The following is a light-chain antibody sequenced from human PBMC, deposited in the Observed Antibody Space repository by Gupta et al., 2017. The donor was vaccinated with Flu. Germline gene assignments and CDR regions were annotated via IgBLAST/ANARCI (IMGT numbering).Light chain of an antibody. Sequence: GQTTSIACGGNNIGSESVHWYQQKPGQAPVLVLYDDDVRPSGIPERFSGSNSGNTATLTIRRVEAGDEADYYCQVWDTASDHWMFGAGTKLTVV. CDR1: NIGSES. CDR3: QVWDTASDHWM. J-gene: IGLJ3*02. CDR2: DDD. V-gene: IGLV3-21*02.